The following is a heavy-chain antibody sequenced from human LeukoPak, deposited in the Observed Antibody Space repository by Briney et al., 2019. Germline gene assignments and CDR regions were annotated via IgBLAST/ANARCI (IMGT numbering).Heavy chain of an antibody. Sequence: GGSLRLSCAASGFTFSNYAMSWVRQAPGKGLEWVSAITGSGGSSYYADTVEGRFAISRDNSKNTLYLQMNSLRAEDTAVYYCAKDRALNDYGDFLRLWGQGTLVTVSS. J-gene: IGHJ4*02. CDR2: ITGSGGSS. CDR1: GFTFSNYA. D-gene: IGHD4-17*01. V-gene: IGHV3-23*01. CDR3: AKDRALNDYGDFLRL.